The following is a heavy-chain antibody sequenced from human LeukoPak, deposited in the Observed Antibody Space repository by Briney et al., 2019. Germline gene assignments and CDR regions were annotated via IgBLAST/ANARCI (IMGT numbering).Heavy chain of an antibody. Sequence: ASVKVSCKASGYTFTSYGISWVRQAPGQGLEWMGWISAYNGNTNYAQKFQGRVTITRSTSISTAYMELSSLRSEDTAVYYCARAPVTTGPYYYMDVWGKGTTVTVSS. D-gene: IGHD4-17*01. CDR1: GYTFTSYG. V-gene: IGHV1-18*01. CDR3: ARAPVTTGPYYYMDV. J-gene: IGHJ6*03. CDR2: ISAYNGNT.